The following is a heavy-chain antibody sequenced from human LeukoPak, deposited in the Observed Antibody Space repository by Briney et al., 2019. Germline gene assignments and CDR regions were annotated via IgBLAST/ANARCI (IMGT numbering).Heavy chain of an antibody. D-gene: IGHD3-22*01. CDR2: IYTSGST. J-gene: IGHJ3*02. Sequence: SETLSLTCTVSGGSISSYYWSWIRQPAGKGLEWIGRIYTSGSTNYNPSLKSRVTMSVDTSKNQFSLKLSSVTAADTAVYHCARMVDYYDSSGYYPHDAFDIWGQGTMVTVSS. CDR3: ARMVDYYDSSGYYPHDAFDI. CDR1: GGSISSYY. V-gene: IGHV4-4*07.